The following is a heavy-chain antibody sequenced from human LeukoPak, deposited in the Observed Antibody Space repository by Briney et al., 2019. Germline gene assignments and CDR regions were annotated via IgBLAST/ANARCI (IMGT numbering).Heavy chain of an antibody. V-gene: IGHV1-2*02. CDR2: INPNSGGT. J-gene: IGHJ4*02. CDR3: AREAGYCSSTSCYAAGNFDY. CDR1: GYTFTGYY. Sequence: ASVKVSCKASGYTFTGYYMHWVRQAPGQGLERMGWINPNSGGTNYAQKFQGRVTMTRDTSISTAYMELSRLRSDDTAVYYCAREAGYCSSTSCYAAGNFDYWGQGTLVTVSS. D-gene: IGHD2-2*01.